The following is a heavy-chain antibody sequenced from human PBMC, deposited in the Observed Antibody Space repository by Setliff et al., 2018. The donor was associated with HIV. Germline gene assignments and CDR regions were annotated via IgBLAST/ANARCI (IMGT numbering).Heavy chain of an antibody. Sequence: SETLSLTCSVYGGSINNYYWSWIRQPAGKGLEWIGRIYTSGSTNYNPSLKRRVTMSVDTSKNHFSLKLRSVTAADTAVYYCARGFTNSDIMTGYPRAPYYYYYMDVWGRGTTVTVCS. J-gene: IGHJ6*03. D-gene: IGHD3-9*01. CDR1: GGSINNYY. V-gene: IGHV4-4*07. CDR2: IYTSGST. CDR3: ARGFTNSDIMTGYPRAPYYYYYMDV.